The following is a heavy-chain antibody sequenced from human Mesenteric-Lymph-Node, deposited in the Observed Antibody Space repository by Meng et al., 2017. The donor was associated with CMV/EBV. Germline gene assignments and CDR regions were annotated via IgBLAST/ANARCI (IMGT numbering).Heavy chain of an antibody. CDR2: ISGSGGGT. J-gene: IGHJ6*02. CDR3: AKDRVYSFGNYGMDV. Sequence: GESLKISCVGSGFAFGDYSMHWVRQAPGMGLEWVSSISGSGGGTYFADSVKGRFTISRDNSKNTLYLQMNSLRAEDTAVYYCAKDRVYSFGNYGMDVWGQGTTVTVSS. V-gene: IGHV3-23*01. CDR1: GFAFGDYS. D-gene: IGHD5-18*01.